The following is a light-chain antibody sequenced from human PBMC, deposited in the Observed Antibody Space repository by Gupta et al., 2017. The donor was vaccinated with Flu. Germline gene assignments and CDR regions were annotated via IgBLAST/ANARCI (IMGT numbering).Light chain of an antibody. CDR3: QQRSNWLT. J-gene: IGKJ4*01. CDR2: DAS. Sequence: EIVLTQSPVTLSLSPGERATLSYRASRSVSSYLAWYQQKPGQAPRLLIYDASNRATGIPARFSGSGSGTDFTLTISSLEPEDFAVYYCQQRSNWLTFGGGTKVEIK. CDR1: RSVSSY. V-gene: IGKV3-11*01.